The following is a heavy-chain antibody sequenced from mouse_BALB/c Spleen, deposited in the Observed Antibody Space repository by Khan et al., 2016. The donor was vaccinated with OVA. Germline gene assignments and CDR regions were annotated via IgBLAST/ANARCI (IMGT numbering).Heavy chain of an antibody. D-gene: IGHD1-1*01. CDR2: ISYSGVT. J-gene: IGHJ2*01. Sequence: EVKLLESGPGLVKPSQSLSLTCTVTGYSITSGYAWNWIRQFPGNKLEWMGYISYSGVTSYTPSLKSRISITRDTSKNQFFLQLTSVTTEDTATYYCARGNYYGYYFAYWGQGTTLTVSS. V-gene: IGHV3-2*02. CDR1: GYSITSGYA. CDR3: ARGNYYGYYFAY.